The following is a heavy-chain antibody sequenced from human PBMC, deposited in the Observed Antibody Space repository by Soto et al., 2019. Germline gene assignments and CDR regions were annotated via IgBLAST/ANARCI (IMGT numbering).Heavy chain of an antibody. CDR1: GYKFTTFC. Sequence: GESLKISCRASGYKFTTFCLNWVLQTPGKGLEWLGRIDPTDSFTNYSPPFEGHVTISVDRSISTAYLQWNSLQASDTAIYYCARPASGGSRDAFDVWRQGTTVTVS. CDR3: ARPASGGSRDAFDV. D-gene: IGHD2-15*01. J-gene: IGHJ3*01. V-gene: IGHV5-10-1*01. CDR2: IDPTDSFT.